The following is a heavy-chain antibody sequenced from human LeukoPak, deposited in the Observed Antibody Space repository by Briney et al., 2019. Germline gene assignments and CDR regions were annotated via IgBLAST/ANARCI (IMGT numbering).Heavy chain of an antibody. D-gene: IGHD6-13*01. CDR3: AKATDWSSSWYFPLGYYYYGMDV. CDR1: GFTFSGYA. J-gene: IGHJ6*02. Sequence: PGGSLRLSWAASGFTFSGYAMIWVRQAPGKGREWVSAIRGSGGSTYYADSVKGRFTISRDNSKNTLYLQMNSLRAEDTAVYYCAKATDWSSSWYFPLGYYYYGMDVWGQGTTVTVSS. CDR2: IRGSGGST. V-gene: IGHV3-23*01.